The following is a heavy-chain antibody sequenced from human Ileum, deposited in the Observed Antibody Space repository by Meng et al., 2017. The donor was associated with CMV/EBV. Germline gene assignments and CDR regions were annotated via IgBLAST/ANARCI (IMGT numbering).Heavy chain of an antibody. CDR3: ARDLCSGTTCYVFGY. V-gene: IGHV1-2*02. CDR2: INPNSSDT. J-gene: IGHJ4*02. CDR1: GYTFTGHY. Sequence: SGYTFTGHYVYWMRQAPGQRLEWMGWINPNSSDTKYAQKFQGRVTMTRDTSVNTIHMELSGLRSDDTAVYYCARDLCSGTTCYVFGYWGQGTLVTVSS. D-gene: IGHD2-2*01.